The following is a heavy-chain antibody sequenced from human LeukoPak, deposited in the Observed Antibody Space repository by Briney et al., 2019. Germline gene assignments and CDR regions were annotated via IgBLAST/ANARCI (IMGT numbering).Heavy chain of an antibody. CDR3: AKTHMTTVTIGYFDP. J-gene: IGHJ5*02. D-gene: IGHD4-11*01. CDR1: GFTFSSYA. V-gene: IGHV3-23*01. CDR2: ISYSGGST. Sequence: GGSLRLSCAASGFTFSSYAMTWVRQAPGKGLEWVSAISYSGGSTYYADSVKGRFTISRDNSKNTLYPQMNGLRAEDTAVYYCAKTHMTTVTIGYFDPWGQGTLVTVSS.